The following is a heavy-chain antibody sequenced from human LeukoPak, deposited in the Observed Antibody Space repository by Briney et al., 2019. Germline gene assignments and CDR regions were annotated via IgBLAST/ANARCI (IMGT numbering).Heavy chain of an antibody. Sequence: SETLSLTCAVYGGSFSGYYWSWIRQPPGKGLEWIGEINHSGSTNYNPSLKSRVTISVDTSKNQFSLKLSSVTAADTAVYYCARHRPYSSSWYLFDWFDPWGQGTLVIVSS. CDR2: INHSGST. J-gene: IGHJ5*02. CDR3: ARHRPYSSSWYLFDWFDP. V-gene: IGHV4-34*01. CDR1: GGSFSGYY. D-gene: IGHD6-13*01.